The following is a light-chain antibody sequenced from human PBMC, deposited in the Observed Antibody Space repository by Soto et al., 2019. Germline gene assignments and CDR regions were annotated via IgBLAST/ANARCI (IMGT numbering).Light chain of an antibody. J-gene: IGKJ1*01. CDR2: DAS. CDR1: QSISSW. Sequence: DIQMTQSPSTLSASVGDRVTITCRASQSISSWLAWYHQRPGKAPKLLIFDASSLESGVPSRFSGSRSGTEFTLTITSLQPEDFGTYYCQQYNSFPWTFGQGTKVEIK. CDR3: QQYNSFPWT. V-gene: IGKV1-5*01.